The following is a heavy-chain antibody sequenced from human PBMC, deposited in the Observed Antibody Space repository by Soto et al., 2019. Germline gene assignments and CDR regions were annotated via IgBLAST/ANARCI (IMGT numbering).Heavy chain of an antibody. D-gene: IGHD6-13*01. CDR2: IGASGGNT. CDR3: AKVSSSWYAGFFDL. V-gene: IGHV3-23*01. Sequence: GGSLRLSCAASGFTFSSYAMSWVRQAPGKGLEWVSPIGASGGNTYYADSVKGRFTISRDNSMNTLYLQMKTLRAEDTAVYYCAKVSSSWYAGFFDLWGQGTPVTVSS. CDR1: GFTFSSYA. J-gene: IGHJ4*02.